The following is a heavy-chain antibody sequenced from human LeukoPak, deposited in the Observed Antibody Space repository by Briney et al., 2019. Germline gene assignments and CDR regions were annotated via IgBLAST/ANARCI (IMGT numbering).Heavy chain of an antibody. CDR3: ARAVGMDV. J-gene: IGHJ6*02. V-gene: IGHV4-59*08. CDR1: GGSISSYY. Sequence: SETLSLTCTVPGGSISSYYWSWIRQPPGKGLEWIGYIYYSGSTNYSPSLKSRVTISVDTSKNQFSLKLSSVTAADTAVYYCARAVGMDVWGQGTTVTVSS. CDR2: IYYSGST.